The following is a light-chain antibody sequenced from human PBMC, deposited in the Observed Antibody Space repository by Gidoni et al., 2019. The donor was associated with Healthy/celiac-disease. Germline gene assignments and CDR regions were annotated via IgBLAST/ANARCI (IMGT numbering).Light chain of an antibody. CDR2: DAS. Sequence: EIVWTQSPATLSLPPGERATPSCRPSQSDSSYLACYQQKPVHAPRPLNDDASNSAAGIPGRFSGSGSGTDFTLTISSLAPEDFAVYYCQRRSNWPLTFGGGTKVEIK. J-gene: IGKJ4*01. CDR3: QRRSNWPLT. V-gene: IGKV3-11*01. CDR1: QSDSSY.